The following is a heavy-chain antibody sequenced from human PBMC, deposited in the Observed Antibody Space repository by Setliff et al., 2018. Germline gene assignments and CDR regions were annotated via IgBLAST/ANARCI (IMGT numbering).Heavy chain of an antibody. Sequence: SETLSLTCAVYGGSFSGYYWSWIRQPPGKGLEWIGEINHSGSTNYNPSLKSRVTILSDTSKNQFSLILSSVTAADTAVYYCASERESASRQTYFDSWGQGTMVTVSS. CDR3: ASERESASRQTYFDS. V-gene: IGHV4-34*01. J-gene: IGHJ4*03. CDR2: INHSGST. D-gene: IGHD2-15*01. CDR1: GGSFSGYY.